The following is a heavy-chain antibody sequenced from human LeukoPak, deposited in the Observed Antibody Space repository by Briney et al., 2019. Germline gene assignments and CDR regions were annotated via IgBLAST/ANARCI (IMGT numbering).Heavy chain of an antibody. CDR1: GYTFTGYY. Sequence: SVTVSCTASGYTFTGYYMYWVRQAPGQGLEWMGRIIPILGIANYAQKSQGRVTITADKSTSTAYMELSSLRSEDTAVYYCASWTGGVSSSRGYFDYWGQGTLVTVSS. CDR2: IIPILGIA. V-gene: IGHV1-69*02. D-gene: IGHD6-6*01. CDR3: ASWTGGVSSSRGYFDY. J-gene: IGHJ4*02.